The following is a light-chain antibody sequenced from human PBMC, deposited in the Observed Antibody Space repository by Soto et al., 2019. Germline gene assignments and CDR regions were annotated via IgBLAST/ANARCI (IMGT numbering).Light chain of an antibody. CDR2: DVS. V-gene: IGLV2-14*01. CDR3: SSYTSSPYVV. CDR1: SSDVGGYNY. Sequence: QSALTQPASVSGSPGQSITISCTGTSSDVGGYNYVSWYQQHPGKAPKLMIYDVSNRPSGVSNRFSGSKSANTASLTISGLQAEDEADYYCSSYTSSPYVVFAGGTKLTVL. J-gene: IGLJ2*01.